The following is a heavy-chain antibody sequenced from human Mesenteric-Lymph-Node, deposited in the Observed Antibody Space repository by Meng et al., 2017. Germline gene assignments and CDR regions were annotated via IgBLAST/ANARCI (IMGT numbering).Heavy chain of an antibody. Sequence: VQGVQSGAGGEEPGPSVRVSFKASGGSVSSYAISGVRQAPGQGLEWMGGIIPIFGTANYAQKFQGRLTITADKSTSIAYMELSSLRSEDTAVYYCARGASSWPYYFDYWGQGTLVTVSS. D-gene: IGHD6-13*01. CDR2: IIPIFGTA. V-gene: IGHV1-69*06. J-gene: IGHJ4*02. CDR1: GGSVSSYA. CDR3: ARGASSWPYYFDY.